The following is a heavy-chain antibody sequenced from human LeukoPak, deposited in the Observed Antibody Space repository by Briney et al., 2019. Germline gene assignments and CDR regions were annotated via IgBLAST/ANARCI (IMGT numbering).Heavy chain of an antibody. CDR1: GGSISSGGYS. CDR2: IYHSGST. V-gene: IGHV4-30-2*01. D-gene: IGHD2-15*01. Sequence: SETLSLTCAVSGGSISSGGYSWSWTRQPPGKGLEWIGYIYHSGSTYYNPSLKSRVTISVDRSKHQFSLKLSSVTAADTAVYYCAREGSLIVGPYFDYWGQGTLVTVS. CDR3: AREGSLIVGPYFDY. J-gene: IGHJ4*02.